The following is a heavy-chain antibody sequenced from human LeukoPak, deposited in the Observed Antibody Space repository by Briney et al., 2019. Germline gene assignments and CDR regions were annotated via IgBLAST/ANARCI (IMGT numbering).Heavy chain of an antibody. D-gene: IGHD3-10*01. V-gene: IGHV3-23*01. CDR2: ISGSGSST. Sequence: GGSLRLSCAASGFTFSSYAMSWVRQAPGKGLEWVSGISGSGSSTYYADSVKGRSIISRDNSKSTLYLQMNSLRAEDTAVYYCAKNDRRYYGSGSYYVDYWGQGTLVTVSS. CDR3: AKNDRRYYGSGSYYVDY. CDR1: GFTFSSYA. J-gene: IGHJ4*02.